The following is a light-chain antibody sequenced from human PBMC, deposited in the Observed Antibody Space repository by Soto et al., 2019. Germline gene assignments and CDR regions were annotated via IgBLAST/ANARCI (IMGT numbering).Light chain of an antibody. Sequence: QLVLTQSPSASASVGASVKRTCTLSSGHNSYASAWHQQQPEKGPRYLMKLNSDGSHSKGDGIPDRFSGSSSGAERYLTISSLQSEDEADYYCQTWGSGIPWVFGGGTKLTVL. CDR1: SGHNSYA. CDR2: LNSDGSH. CDR3: QTWGSGIPWV. V-gene: IGLV4-69*01. J-gene: IGLJ3*02.